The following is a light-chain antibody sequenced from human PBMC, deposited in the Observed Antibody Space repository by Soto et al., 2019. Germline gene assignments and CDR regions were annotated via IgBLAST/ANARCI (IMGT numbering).Light chain of an antibody. CDR2: AAS. Sequence: EIVLTQSPGTLSLSAGERATLSCRASQTVNSNYFAWYQQKPGQAPRLLIYAASSRATGIPDRFSGSGSGTDFTLTITRLEPEDFAVYYCQQFGNSPQTFGQGTKVEIK. CDR1: QTVNSNY. J-gene: IGKJ1*01. CDR3: QQFGNSPQT. V-gene: IGKV3-20*01.